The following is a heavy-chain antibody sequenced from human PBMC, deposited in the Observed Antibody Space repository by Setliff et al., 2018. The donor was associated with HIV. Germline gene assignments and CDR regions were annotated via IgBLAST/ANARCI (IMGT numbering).Heavy chain of an antibody. Sequence: ASVKVSCKASGYTFTSYGISWVRQAPGQGLEWMGWISAYNGNTNYAQKLQGRVTMTTDTSTSTAYMELRSLRSDDTAVYYCAGDCVEGIAVTDWFDPWGQGTLVTVSS. CDR1: GYTFTSYG. J-gene: IGHJ5*02. CDR2: ISAYNGNT. CDR3: AGDCVEGIAVTDWFDP. D-gene: IGHD6-19*01. V-gene: IGHV1-18*01.